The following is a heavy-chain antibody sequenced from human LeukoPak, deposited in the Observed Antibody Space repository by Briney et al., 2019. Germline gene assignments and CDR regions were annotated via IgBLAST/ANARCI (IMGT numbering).Heavy chain of an antibody. D-gene: IGHD3-9*01. V-gene: IGHV3-7*01. CDR1: GFTFSSYW. CDR3: ARGERYFDWPYRGAFDI. J-gene: IGHJ3*02. CDR2: IKQDGSEK. Sequence: GGSLRLSCAASGFTFSSYWMSWVRQAPGKGLEWVANIKQDGSEKYYVDSVKGRFTISRDNAKNSLYLQMNSLRAEDTAVYYCARGERYFDWPYRGAFDIWGQGTMVTVSS.